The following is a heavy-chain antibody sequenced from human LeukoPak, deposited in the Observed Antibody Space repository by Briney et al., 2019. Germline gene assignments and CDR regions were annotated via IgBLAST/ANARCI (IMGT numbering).Heavy chain of an antibody. CDR3: ARVGGVPAATLYNWFDL. Sequence: GGSLRLSCAASGFTFSSYSMNWVRQAPGKGLEWVSSISSSSSYIYYADSVKGRFTISRDNAKNSVYLQMNSLRAEDAAGYYCARVGGVPAATLYNWFDLWGQGTLVSVSS. V-gene: IGHV3-21*01. J-gene: IGHJ5*02. CDR2: ISSSSSYI. CDR1: GFTFSSYS. D-gene: IGHD2-2*01.